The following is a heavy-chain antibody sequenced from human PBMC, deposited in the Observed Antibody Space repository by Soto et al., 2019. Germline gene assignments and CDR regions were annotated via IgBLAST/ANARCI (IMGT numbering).Heavy chain of an antibody. J-gene: IGHJ1*01. CDR3: AREGNSNSEYFQL. Sequence: EVQLVESGGGLVKPGGSLRLSCAASGFTFSSYSMNWVRQAPGKGLEWVSSISSSSSYIYYADSVKGRFTISRDNAKNSLYLQMNCLRAEDTAVYYCAREGNSNSEYFQLWGQGTLVTVSS. CDR1: GFTFSSYS. D-gene: IGHD4-4*01. CDR2: ISSSSSYI. V-gene: IGHV3-21*01.